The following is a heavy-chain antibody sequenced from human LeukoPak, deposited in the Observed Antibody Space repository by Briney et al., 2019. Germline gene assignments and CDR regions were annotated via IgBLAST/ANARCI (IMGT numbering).Heavy chain of an antibody. D-gene: IGHD1-14*01. Sequence: GGSLKLSCAASRFTFNNYAMSWVRQAPGKGLEWVSVIYSGGSTYYADSVKGRFTISRDNSKNTLYLQMNSLRAEDTAVYYCARAVFIPNRLDVWGQGTTVTVSS. CDR3: ARAVFIPNRLDV. J-gene: IGHJ6*02. V-gene: IGHV3-53*01. CDR1: RFTFNNYA. CDR2: IYSGGST.